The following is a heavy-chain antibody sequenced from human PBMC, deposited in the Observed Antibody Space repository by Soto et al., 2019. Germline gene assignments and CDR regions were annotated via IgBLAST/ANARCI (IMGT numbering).Heavy chain of an antibody. J-gene: IGHJ4*02. V-gene: IGHV2-5*01. CDR3: ARLTSPMASLDY. Sequence: QITLKESGPTLVKPTQTLTLTCTFSGFSLSTSGVGVGWIRQPPGKALEWLALIYWNDDKRYSPSLESRLTINMDTSTNQVVLTMTNMDPVDTSRYYSARLTSPMASLDYWGQGTLVTVSS. D-gene: IGHD3-10*01. CDR1: GFSLSTSGVG. CDR2: IYWNDDK.